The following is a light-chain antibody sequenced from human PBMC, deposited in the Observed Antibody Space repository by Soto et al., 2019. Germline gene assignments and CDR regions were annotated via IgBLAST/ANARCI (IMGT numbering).Light chain of an antibody. V-gene: IGKV1-12*01. Sequence: DIQKTQSPSSVHGPVGDRVTITCQEGQGISNWLAWYRQKPGKAPDLLISSASSLQSGVPSRVGGSGSGTECTLTISSLQSEDFAVYCCKQYNKWPITVGQGTRLEIK. CDR3: KQYNKWPIT. CDR2: SAS. CDR1: QGISNW. J-gene: IGKJ5*01.